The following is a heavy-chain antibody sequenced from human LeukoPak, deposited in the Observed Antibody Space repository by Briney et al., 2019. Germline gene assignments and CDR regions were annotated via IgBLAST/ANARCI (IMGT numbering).Heavy chain of an antibody. CDR2: IRYDGNNK. D-gene: IGHD1-26*01. CDR1: GFNFSSYG. CDR3: AKDRGWELKLFDY. Sequence: GGSLRLSCAASGFNFSSYGMHWVRQAPGKGLKWVAFIRYDGNNKYYADSVKGRFTISRDNSKNTLYVQMNSLRAEDTAVYYCAKDRGWELKLFDYWGQGTLVTVSS. V-gene: IGHV3-30*02. J-gene: IGHJ4*02.